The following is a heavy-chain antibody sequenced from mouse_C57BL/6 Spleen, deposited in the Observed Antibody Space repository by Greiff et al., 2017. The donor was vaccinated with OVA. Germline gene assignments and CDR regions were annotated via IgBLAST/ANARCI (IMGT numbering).Heavy chain of an antibody. J-gene: IGHJ4*01. CDR3: ATQGGGYYYAMDY. Sequence: QVQLQQSDAELVKPGASVKISCKVSGYTFTDHTIHWMKQRPEQGLEWIGYICPRDGSTKYNEKFKGKATLTADKSSSTAYMQLNSLTSEDSAVYFCATQGGGYYYAMDYWGQGTSVTVSS. CDR1: GYTFTDHT. CDR2: ICPRDGST. V-gene: IGHV1-78*01. D-gene: IGHD1-1*02.